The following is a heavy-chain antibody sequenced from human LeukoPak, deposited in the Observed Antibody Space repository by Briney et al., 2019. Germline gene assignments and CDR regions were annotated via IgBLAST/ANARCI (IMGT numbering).Heavy chain of an antibody. Sequence: GGSLRLSCAASGFTFSSYSMNWVRQAPGKGLEWVSSISSSSSYIYYADSVKGRFTISRDNAKNSLYLQMNSLRAEDTAVYYCARVGGGATSFDYWGQGTLVTVSS. CDR2: ISSSSSYI. CDR1: GFTFSSYS. J-gene: IGHJ4*02. CDR3: ARVGGGATSFDY. D-gene: IGHD1-26*01. V-gene: IGHV3-21*01.